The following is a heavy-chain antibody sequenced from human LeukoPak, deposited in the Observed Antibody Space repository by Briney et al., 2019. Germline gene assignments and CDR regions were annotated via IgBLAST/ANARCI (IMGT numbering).Heavy chain of an antibody. CDR3: ARGVARSSKVHFSYYFDY. D-gene: IGHD6-6*01. Sequence: SETLSLTCTASGDSLSSSSYYWGWIRQPPGKGLEWIGTIYYSGSTSYNPSLKSRVTISVDTSKNQFSLKLSSVTAADTAEYYCARGVARSSKVHFSYYFDYWGQGTLVTVSS. V-gene: IGHV4-39*07. CDR2: IYYSGST. J-gene: IGHJ4*02. CDR1: GDSLSSSSYY.